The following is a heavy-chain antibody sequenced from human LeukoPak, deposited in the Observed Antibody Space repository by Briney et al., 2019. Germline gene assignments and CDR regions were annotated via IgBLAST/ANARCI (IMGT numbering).Heavy chain of an antibody. CDR2: ISSSSSYI. V-gene: IGHV3-21*01. D-gene: IGHD2-2*01. Sequence: GGSLRLSCAASGFTFSSYSMNWVRQAPGKGLEWVSSISSSSSYIYYADSVKGRFTISRDNAKNSLYLQMNSLRAEDTAVYYCASQIVVVPAAKDAFDIWGQGTMVTVSS. J-gene: IGHJ3*02. CDR3: ASQIVVVPAAKDAFDI. CDR1: GFTFSSYS.